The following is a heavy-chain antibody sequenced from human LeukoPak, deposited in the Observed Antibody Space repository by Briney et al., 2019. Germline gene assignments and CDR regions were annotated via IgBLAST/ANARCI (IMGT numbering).Heavy chain of an antibody. CDR2: ISGSGGST. V-gene: IGHV3-23*01. Sequence: GGSLRLSCAASGFTFSSSAMSWVRQVPGKGLEWVSAISGSGGSTYYADSVKGRFTISRDNSKSTLYLQMNSLRAEDTAVYYCAKVSGGGLYYDGMDVWGQGTTVTVSS. J-gene: IGHJ6*02. D-gene: IGHD1-14*01. CDR1: GFTFSSSA. CDR3: AKVSGGGLYYDGMDV.